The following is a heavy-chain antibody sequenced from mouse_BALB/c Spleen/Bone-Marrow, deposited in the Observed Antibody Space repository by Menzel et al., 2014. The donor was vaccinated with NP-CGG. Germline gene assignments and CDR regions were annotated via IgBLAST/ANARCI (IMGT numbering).Heavy chain of an antibody. V-gene: IGHV1-14*01. D-gene: IGHD2-4*01. CDR3: ARGVYYDYDEGALDY. J-gene: IGHJ4*01. CDR1: GYTFTSYV. CDR2: INPYNDGT. Sequence: VQLKHSGPELVKPGASVKMSCKASGYTFTSYVMHWVKQKPGQGLDWIGYINPYNDGTKYNEKFKGKATLTSDKSSSTAYMELSSLTSEDSAVYYCARGVYYDYDEGALDYWGQGTSVTVSS.